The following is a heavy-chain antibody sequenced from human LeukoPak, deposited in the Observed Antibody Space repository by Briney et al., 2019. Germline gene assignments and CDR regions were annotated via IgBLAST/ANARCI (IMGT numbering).Heavy chain of an antibody. V-gene: IGHV4-30-4*01. CDR2: IYYSGST. CDR1: GGSISSGDYY. Sequence: SETLSLTCTVSGGSISSGDYYWSWIRQPPGKGLEWIGYIYYSGSTYYNPSLKSRVTISVDTSKNQFSLKLSSVTAADTAVYYCARLGAGPTYYDFWSGYSSFYFDYWGQGTLVTVSS. J-gene: IGHJ4*02. CDR3: ARLGAGPTYYDFWSGYSSFYFDY. D-gene: IGHD3-3*01.